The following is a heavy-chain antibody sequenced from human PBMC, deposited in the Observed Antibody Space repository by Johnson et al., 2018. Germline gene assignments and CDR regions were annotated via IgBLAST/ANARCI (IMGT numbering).Heavy chain of an antibody. CDR3: ASLSAGAFDI. CDR2: ISYDGSTK. V-gene: IGHV3-30-3*01. Sequence: QVQLVESGGGVVQPGRSLRLSCAASGFTFSSYAMHWVRQAPGKGLEWVAVISYDGSTKYYADSVKGRFIISRDNSKHTLYLQMHSMRAEDTAVYYCASLSAGAFDIWGQGTMVTVTS. CDR1: GFTFSSYA. J-gene: IGHJ3*02. D-gene: IGHD3-3*02.